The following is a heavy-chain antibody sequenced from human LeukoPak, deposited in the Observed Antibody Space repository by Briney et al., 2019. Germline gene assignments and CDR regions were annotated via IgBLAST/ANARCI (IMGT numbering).Heavy chain of an antibody. CDR2: TSYDGSNK. CDR1: GFTFNTYA. J-gene: IGHJ4*02. Sequence: GGSLRLSCAASGFTFNTYAFRWVRQAPGKGLEWVAVTSYDGSNKYYADSVKDRFTISRDNSKNTLYLQMNSLRAEDTAVYYCARDNYYASSGYYYIDYWGQGTLVTVSS. V-gene: IGHV3-30-3*01. D-gene: IGHD3-22*01. CDR3: ARDNYYASSGYYYIDY.